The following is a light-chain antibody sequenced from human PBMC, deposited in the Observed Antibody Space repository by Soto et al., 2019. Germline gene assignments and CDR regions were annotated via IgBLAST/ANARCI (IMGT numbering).Light chain of an antibody. Sequence: EIVLTQSPGTLSLSPGERATLSCWASQSVMNNYLAWYQQKPGQPPRLLIYGASTRATGISDRFTGSGSGTDFTLTISRLEPEDFAVYYCQQYGSSAWTFGQVTTVEIK. CDR3: QQYGSSAWT. J-gene: IGKJ1*01. CDR1: QSVMNNY. V-gene: IGKV3-20*01. CDR2: GAS.